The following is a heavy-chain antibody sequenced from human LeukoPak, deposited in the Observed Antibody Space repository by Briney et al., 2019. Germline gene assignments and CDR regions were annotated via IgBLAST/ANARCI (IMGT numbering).Heavy chain of an antibody. J-gene: IGHJ4*02. Sequence: GGSLRLSCAASGFTFDDYAMHWVRQAPGKGLEWVSGISWNSGSIGYADSVKGRFTISRDNAKNSLYLQMSSLRAEDTALYYCAKVEQQLNMYYFDYWGQGTLVTVSS. D-gene: IGHD6-13*01. CDR2: ISWNSGSI. CDR1: GFTFDDYA. V-gene: IGHV3-9*01. CDR3: AKVEQQLNMYYFDY.